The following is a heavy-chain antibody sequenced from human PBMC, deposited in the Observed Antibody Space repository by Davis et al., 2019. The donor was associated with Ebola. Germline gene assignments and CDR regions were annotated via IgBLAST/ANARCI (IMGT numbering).Heavy chain of an antibody. J-gene: IGHJ6*03. V-gene: IGHV4-34*01. Sequence: PSETLSLTCAVYGGSFSGYYWSWIRQPPGKGLEWIGEINHSGSTNYNPSLKRRVTISVDTSKNQFSLKLSSVTAAETAVYYCAGSMVRGGDYYYYYMDVWGKGTTVTVSS. D-gene: IGHD3-10*01. CDR3: AGSMVRGGDYYYYYMDV. CDR1: GGSFSGYY. CDR2: INHSGST.